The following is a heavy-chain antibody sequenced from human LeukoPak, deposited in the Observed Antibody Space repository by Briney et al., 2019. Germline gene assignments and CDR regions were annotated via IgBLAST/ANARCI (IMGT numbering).Heavy chain of an antibody. CDR2: ISYDGSNK. Sequence: LRLSXAASGXTFSSYGMHWVRQAPGKGLEWVAVISYDGSNKYYADSVKGRFTISRDNSKNTLYLQMHSLRDEDTAVYYCVTAGQYRFDNWGRGTLVTVSS. CDR3: VTAGQYRFDN. CDR1: GXTFSSYG. J-gene: IGHJ4*02. D-gene: IGHD5-18*01. V-gene: IGHV3-30*03.